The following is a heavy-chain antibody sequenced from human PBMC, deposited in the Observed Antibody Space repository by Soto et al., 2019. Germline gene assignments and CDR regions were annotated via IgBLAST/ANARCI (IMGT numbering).Heavy chain of an antibody. CDR1: GFTFSSYW. Sequence: GGSLRLSCAASGFTFSSYWMSWVRQAPGKGLEWVANIKQDGSEKYYVDSVKGRFTISRDNAKNSLYLQMNSLRAEDTAVYYCARGPFAGSSSGHDAFDIWGQGTMVTVSS. D-gene: IGHD6-6*01. V-gene: IGHV3-7*01. CDR3: ARGPFAGSSSGHDAFDI. CDR2: IKQDGSEK. J-gene: IGHJ3*02.